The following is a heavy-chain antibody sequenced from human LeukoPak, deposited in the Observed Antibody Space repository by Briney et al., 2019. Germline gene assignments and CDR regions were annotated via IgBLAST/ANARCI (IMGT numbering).Heavy chain of an antibody. J-gene: IGHJ4*02. V-gene: IGHV3-23*01. CDR3: ARGGVGANHIDY. CDR1: GFTFSSYA. D-gene: IGHD1-26*01. CDR2: ISGSGGST. Sequence: GGSLRLSCAASGFTFSSYAMSWVRQAPGKGLEWVSAISGSGGSTYYADSVKGRFTISRDNAKNSLYLQMNSLRAEDTAVYYCARGGVGANHIDYWGQGTLVTVSS.